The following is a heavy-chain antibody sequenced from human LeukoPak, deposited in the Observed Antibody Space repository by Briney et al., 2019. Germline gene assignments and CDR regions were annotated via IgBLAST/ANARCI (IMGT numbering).Heavy chain of an antibody. V-gene: IGHV1-8*01. CDR3: TRGPRNDP. CDR1: GYPFSTYE. D-gene: IGHD1-14*01. CDR2: VHPNTGNT. Sequence: ASVKVSCKTSGYPFSTYEINWVRQAAGQGLEWMGWVHPNTGNTANAQRFQGRVTMTRDTSINTAYMELSSLTSNDTAVYFCTRGPRNDPWGQGTLVTVSS. J-gene: IGHJ5*02.